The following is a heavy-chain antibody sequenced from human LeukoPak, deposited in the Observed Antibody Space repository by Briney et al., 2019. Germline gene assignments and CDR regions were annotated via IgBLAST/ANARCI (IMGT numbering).Heavy chain of an antibody. Sequence: ASVKVSCKASGYTFTSYDINWVRQATGQGLEWMGWMNPNSGNTGYAQKFQGRVTMTRNTSISTAYMELSSLRSEDTAVYYCAAAYYYDSSGYYKQRYYYGMDVWGQGTTVTVSS. D-gene: IGHD3-22*01. V-gene: IGHV1-8*01. CDR1: GYTFTSYD. CDR3: AAAYYYDSSGYYKQRYYYGMDV. CDR2: MNPNSGNT. J-gene: IGHJ6*02.